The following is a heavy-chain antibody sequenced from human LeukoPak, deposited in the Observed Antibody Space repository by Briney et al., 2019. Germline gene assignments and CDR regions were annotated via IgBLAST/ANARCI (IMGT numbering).Heavy chain of an antibody. Sequence: LVASVKVSCKASGYTFTSYYMHWVRQAPGQGLEWMGIINPSGGSTSYAQKFQGRVTMTRDMPTSTVYMELSSLRSEDTAVYYCARDAIVGAGTFDYWGQGTLVTVSS. CDR2: INPSGGST. CDR3: ARDAIVGAGTFDY. CDR1: GYTFTSYY. J-gene: IGHJ4*02. V-gene: IGHV1-46*01. D-gene: IGHD1-26*01.